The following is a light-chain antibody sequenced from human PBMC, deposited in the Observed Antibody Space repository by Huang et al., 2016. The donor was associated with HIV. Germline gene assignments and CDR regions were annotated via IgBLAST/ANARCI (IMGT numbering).Light chain of an antibody. J-gene: IGKJ1*01. CDR3: QQSHTTTWT. CDR2: AVS. V-gene: IGKV1-39*01. Sequence: DIQMTQSPFSLSASVGDRVTITCRTSQTSSSYLNWYQQKPGKPPQLLIYAVSRLQSGVPARFSGSGSGTDFTLTITSLQPEDFATYYCQQSHTTTWTFGQGTKVEIK. CDR1: QTSSSY.